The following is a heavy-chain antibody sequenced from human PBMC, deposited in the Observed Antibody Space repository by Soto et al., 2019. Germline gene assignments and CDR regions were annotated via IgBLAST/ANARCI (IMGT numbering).Heavy chain of an antibody. CDR2: THYSGST. Sequence: QVQLQESGPGLVKPSETLSLTCTVSGGSIRSFYWSWIRQPPGKGLEWIGYTHYSGSTNYNPSLKSRVTISADTSKNQFSLKLSSVTAADTAVYYCARERGNYFDYWGQGTLVTVSS. CDR3: ARERGNYFDY. V-gene: IGHV4-59*01. J-gene: IGHJ4*02. CDR1: GGSIRSFY.